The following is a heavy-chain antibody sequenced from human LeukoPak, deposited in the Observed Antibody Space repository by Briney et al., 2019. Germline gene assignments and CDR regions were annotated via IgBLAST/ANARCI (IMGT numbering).Heavy chain of an antibody. Sequence: GGSLRLSCAASGFTFSSYAMSWVRQAPGKGLEWVSGISVAGSKRHYADSVKGRFTISRDNSKNTLYLQMNSLRAEDTALYYCAKDSLAYCTSSSCFDFDFWGQGALVTVSS. D-gene: IGHD2-2*01. CDR1: GFTFSSYA. CDR3: AKDSLAYCTSSSCFDFDF. CDR2: ISVAGSKR. V-gene: IGHV3-23*01. J-gene: IGHJ4*02.